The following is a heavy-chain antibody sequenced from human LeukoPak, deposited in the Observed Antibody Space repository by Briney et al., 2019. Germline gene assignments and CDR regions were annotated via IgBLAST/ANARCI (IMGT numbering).Heavy chain of an antibody. CDR1: GYTFTSYG. CDR2: ISAYNGNT. CDR3: GRVGGGVLGTIFGVVITAFDI. D-gene: IGHD3-3*01. J-gene: IGHJ3*02. V-gene: IGHV1-18*01. Sequence: ASVKVSCKASGYTFTSYGISWVRQAPGQGLEWMGWISAYNGNTNYAQKLKGRVTMTTDTSTSTAYMERRSLGSATPAVYYCGRVGGGVLGTIFGVVITAFDIWGQGTMVTVSS.